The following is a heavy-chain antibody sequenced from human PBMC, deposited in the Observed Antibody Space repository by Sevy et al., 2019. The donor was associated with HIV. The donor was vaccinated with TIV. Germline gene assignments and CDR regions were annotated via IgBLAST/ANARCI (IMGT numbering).Heavy chain of an antibody. CDR1: GGSISSYY. CDR2: IYYSGST. J-gene: IGHJ4*02. Sequence: SETLSLTCTVSGGSISSYYWSWIRQPPGKGLEWIGYIYYSGSTNYNPSLKSRVPISVDTSKNQFSLKLSSVTAADTAVYYCARVLTGYLGGPFDYWGQGTLVTVSS. D-gene: IGHD3-9*01. V-gene: IGHV4-59*01. CDR3: ARVLTGYLGGPFDY.